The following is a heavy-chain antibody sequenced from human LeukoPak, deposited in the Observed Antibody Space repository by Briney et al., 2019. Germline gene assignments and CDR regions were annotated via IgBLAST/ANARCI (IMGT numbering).Heavy chain of an antibody. Sequence: PGGSLRLSCAASGFTFSSYSMNWVRQAPGKGLEWVSSISSSSSYIYYADSVKGRFTISRDNAKNSLYLQMNSLRAEDTAVYYCAREAGIAAAAIDYWGQGTLVTVSS. V-gene: IGHV3-21*01. CDR1: GFTFSSYS. D-gene: IGHD6-13*01. CDR3: AREAGIAAAAIDY. CDR2: ISSSSSYI. J-gene: IGHJ4*02.